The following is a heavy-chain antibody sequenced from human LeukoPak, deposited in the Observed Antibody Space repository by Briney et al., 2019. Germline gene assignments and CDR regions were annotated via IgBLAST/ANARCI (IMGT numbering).Heavy chain of an antibody. J-gene: IGHJ3*02. CDR1: GFTFSSYW. CDR2: ISGSGGST. D-gene: IGHD1-1*01. Sequence: GSLRLSCAASGFTFSSYWMSWVRQAPGKGLEWVSAISGSGGSTYYADSVKGRFTISRDNSKNTLYLQMNSLRAEDTAVYYCAKDRYRPMDAFDIWGQGTMVTVSS. CDR3: AKDRYRPMDAFDI. V-gene: IGHV3-23*01.